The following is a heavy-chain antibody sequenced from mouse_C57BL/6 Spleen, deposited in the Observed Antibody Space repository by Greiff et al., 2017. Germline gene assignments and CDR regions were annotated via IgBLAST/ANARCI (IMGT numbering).Heavy chain of an antibody. J-gene: IGHJ1*03. D-gene: IGHD1-1*01. CDR2: ISYDGSN. V-gene: IGHV3-6*01. Sequence: VQLKESGPGLVKPSQSLSLTCSVTGYSITSGYYWNWIRQFPGNKLEWMGYISYDGSNNYNPSLKNLISITRDTSKNQFFLKLNSVTTEDTATYYCARIYYYGSSRYFDVWGTGTTVTVSS. CDR3: ARIYYYGSSRYFDV. CDR1: GYSITSGYY.